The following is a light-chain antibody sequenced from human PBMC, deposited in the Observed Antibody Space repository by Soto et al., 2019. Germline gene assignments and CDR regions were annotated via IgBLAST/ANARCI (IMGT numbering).Light chain of an antibody. Sequence: DIVLTQSPGTLSLSPGERATLSCRASQTINTRYLAWYQQKPGQAPKLLIYAASTMATGIPDRFTGSGSGTDFTLTISRLGPEDFAVYYCQQYDSSWYTFGQGTKLEIK. CDR1: QTINTRY. J-gene: IGKJ2*01. CDR2: AAS. CDR3: QQYDSSWYT. V-gene: IGKV3-20*01.